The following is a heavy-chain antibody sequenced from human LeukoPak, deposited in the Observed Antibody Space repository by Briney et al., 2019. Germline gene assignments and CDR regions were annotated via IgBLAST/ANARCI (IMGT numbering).Heavy chain of an antibody. CDR1: GFTFSSYA. J-gene: IGHJ5*02. Sequence: GGSLRLSCAASGFTFSSYAMSWVRQAPGKGLEWVSAISGSGGSTYYADSVKGRFTISRDNSKNTLYLQMNSLRAEDTAVYYCARETYYYDSSGSYNWFDPWGQGTLVTVSS. CDR2: ISGSGGST. V-gene: IGHV3-23*01. CDR3: ARETYYYDSSGSYNWFDP. D-gene: IGHD3-22*01.